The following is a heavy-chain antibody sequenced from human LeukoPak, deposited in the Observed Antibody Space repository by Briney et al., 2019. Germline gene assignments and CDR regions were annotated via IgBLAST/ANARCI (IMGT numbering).Heavy chain of an antibody. CDR1: GFTFSNAW. CDR2: IKSKTDGGTT. CDR3: TTDMDGSGSYLY. Sequence: GGSLRLSCAASGFTFSNAWMSWVRQAPGKGLEWVGRIKSKTDGGTTDYAAPVKGRFTISRDDSKNTLYLQMNSLKTEDTAVYYCTTDMDGSGSYLYWGQGTLVTVSS. V-gene: IGHV3-15*01. D-gene: IGHD3-10*01. J-gene: IGHJ4*02.